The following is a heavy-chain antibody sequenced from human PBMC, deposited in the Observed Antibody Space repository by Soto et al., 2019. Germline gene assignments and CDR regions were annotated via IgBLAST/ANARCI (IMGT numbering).Heavy chain of an antibody. CDR1: GVSINTNNYY. D-gene: IGHD2-15*01. CDR3: AGFVVQASRNSGFDY. J-gene: IGHJ4*02. CDR2: ILYSGST. V-gene: IGHV4-39*01. Sequence: SETLSLTCTVSGVSINTNNYYWGWVRQPPGKGLEWIGNILYSGSTFYNPSLRSRLTISVDTSKNQFSLRLNSVTAADAAVYYCAGFVVQASRNSGFDYWGQGTLVTVSS.